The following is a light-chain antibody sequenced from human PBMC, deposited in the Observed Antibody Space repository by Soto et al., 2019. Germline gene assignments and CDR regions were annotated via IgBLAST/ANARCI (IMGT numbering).Light chain of an antibody. J-gene: IGKJ1*01. Sequence: DIHMTQSPSSLSESAGHRVTIICRASQGISTYLNWYQQKKGKAPKLLIYAASSLQSGVPSRFSGSAYETDFNLTISSLQTEDFATYYCQQAYSTPWTFGQGAKVDIK. V-gene: IGKV1-39*01. CDR1: QGISTY. CDR2: AAS. CDR3: QQAYSTPWT.